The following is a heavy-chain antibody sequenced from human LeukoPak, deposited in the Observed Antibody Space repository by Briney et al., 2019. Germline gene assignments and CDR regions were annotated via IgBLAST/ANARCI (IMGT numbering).Heavy chain of an antibody. CDR1: GGTFSSYA. D-gene: IGHD5-24*01. Sequence: SVKVSCKASGGTFSSYAVSWVRQAPGQGLEWMGRIIPILGIANYAQKFQGRVTITADKSTSTAYMELSSLRSEDTAVYYCARDQRWLQFGHGMDVWGQGTTVTVSS. J-gene: IGHJ6*02. CDR2: IIPILGIA. CDR3: ARDQRWLQFGHGMDV. V-gene: IGHV1-69*04.